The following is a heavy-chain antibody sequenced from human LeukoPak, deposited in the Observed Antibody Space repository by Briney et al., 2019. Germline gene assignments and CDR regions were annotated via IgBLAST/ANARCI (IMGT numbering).Heavy chain of an antibody. J-gene: IGHJ4*02. CDR1: GFTVSSNY. D-gene: IGHD3-22*01. CDR3: ATFQGSGYYTTSFDY. V-gene: IGHV3-66*01. Sequence: PGGSLRLSCAASGFTVSSNYMSWVRQAPGKGLEWVSVIYSGGSTYYADSVKGRFTISRDNSKNTLYLQMNSLRAEDTAVYYCATFQGSGYYTTSFDYWGQGTLVTVAS. CDR2: IYSGGST.